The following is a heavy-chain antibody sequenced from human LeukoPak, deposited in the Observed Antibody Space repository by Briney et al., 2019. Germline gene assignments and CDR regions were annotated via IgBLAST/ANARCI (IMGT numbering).Heavy chain of an antibody. D-gene: IGHD3-22*01. J-gene: IGHJ6*03. CDR3: ARNAYYYDSSGYYYPYYYYYYMDV. V-gene: IGHV5-51*01. Sequence: GESLKISCKGSGYSFTSYWIGWVRQMPGKGLGWMGVIYPGDSDTRYSPSFQGQVTISADKSISTAYLQWSSLKASDTAMYYCARNAYYYDSSGYYYPYYYYYYMDVWGKGTTVTVSS. CDR1: GYSFTSYW. CDR2: IYPGDSDT.